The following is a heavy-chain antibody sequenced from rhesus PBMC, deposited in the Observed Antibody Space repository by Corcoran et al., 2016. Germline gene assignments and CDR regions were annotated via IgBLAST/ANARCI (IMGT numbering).Heavy chain of an antibody. D-gene: IGHD6-25*01. CDR2: NKNKADGGTE. CDR3: TGDGYSGSWNY. Sequence: EVQLVESGGGLVQPGGSLRLSCAASGFTFSNNWMSWVRQAPGKGLDWVGRNKNKADGGTEVYNKSWKGRFNNSRDDSKNTRYLQMNSLQTEDTAVYYCTGDGYSGSWNYWGQGVLVTVSS. CDR1: GFTFSNNW. V-gene: IGHV3-16*01. J-gene: IGHJ4*01.